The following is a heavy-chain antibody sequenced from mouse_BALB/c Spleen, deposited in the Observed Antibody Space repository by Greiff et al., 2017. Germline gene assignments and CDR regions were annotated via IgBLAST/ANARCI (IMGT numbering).Heavy chain of an antibody. V-gene: IGHV1S29*02. CDR3: ARWNYYGSSPSYAMDY. D-gene: IGHD1-1*01. J-gene: IGHJ4*01. CDR1: GYTFTDYN. CDR2: IYPYNGGT. Sequence: EVQLQQSGPELVKPGASVKISCKASGYTFTDYNMHWVKQSLGKSLEWIGYIYPYNGGTGYNQKFKSKATLTVDNSSSTAYMELRSLTSEDSAVYYCARWNYYGSSPSYAMDYWGQGTSVTVSS.